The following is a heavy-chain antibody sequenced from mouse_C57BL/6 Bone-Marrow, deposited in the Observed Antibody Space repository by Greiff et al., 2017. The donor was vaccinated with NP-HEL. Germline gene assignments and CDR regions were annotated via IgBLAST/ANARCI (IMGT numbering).Heavy chain of an antibody. CDR2: IYPGGGYT. Sequence: QVQLQQSGAELVRPGTSVKMSCKASGYTFTNYWIGWAKQRPGHGLEWIGDIYPGGGYTKYNEKFKGKATMTADKSSSTAYMQFSSLTSEDSAIYYCARDSSRYGYWGQGTTLTVSS. CDR3: ARDSSRYGY. V-gene: IGHV1-63*01. CDR1: GYTFTNYW. D-gene: IGHD3-2*02. J-gene: IGHJ2*01.